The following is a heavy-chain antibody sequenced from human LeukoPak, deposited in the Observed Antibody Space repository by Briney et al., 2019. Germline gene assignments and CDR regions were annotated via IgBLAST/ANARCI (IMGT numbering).Heavy chain of an antibody. J-gene: IGHJ3*02. CDR3: ARNLWFGESSDAFDM. CDR2: INPKSGGT. V-gene: IGHV1-2*02. Sequence: ASVKVSCKASGYSFTGHYMHWVRQAPGQGLEWMGWINPKSGGTNYAQKFQGRVTMTRDPSISTAYMDMSSLRSDDTAVYYCARNLWFGESSDAFDMWGQGTMVTVSS. D-gene: IGHD3-10*01. CDR1: GYSFTGHY.